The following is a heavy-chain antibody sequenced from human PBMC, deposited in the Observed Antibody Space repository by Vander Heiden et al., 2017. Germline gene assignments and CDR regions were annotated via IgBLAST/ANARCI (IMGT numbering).Heavy chain of an antibody. Sequence: QVQLVQSGAEVTKPGSSVKVSCKASGGTFSSSAISWVRQAPGQGLEGMGGISPIFGTANYAQKVQGRVTITADEATSTAYMELSTLRSEDTAVYYCAREVPAAIIFPGWFDPGGQGTLVTVSS. CDR2: ISPIFGTA. CDR1: GGTFSSSA. CDR3: AREVPAAIIFPGWFDP. D-gene: IGHD2-2*01. J-gene: IGHJ5*02. V-gene: IGHV1-69*01.